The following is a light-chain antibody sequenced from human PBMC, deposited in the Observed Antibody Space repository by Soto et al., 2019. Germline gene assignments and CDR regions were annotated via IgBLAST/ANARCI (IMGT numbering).Light chain of an antibody. Sequence: QSALTQPASVSGSPGQSITISCTGTSSDVGGYNYVSWYQQHPGKAPKFMIYDVSNRPSGVSNRFSGSKSDNTASLTISGLHAEDEDNYYCSSYTTSNTRQVVFGTGTKVTVL. CDR2: DVS. CDR3: SSYTTSNTRQVV. CDR1: SSDVGGYNY. J-gene: IGLJ1*01. V-gene: IGLV2-14*01.